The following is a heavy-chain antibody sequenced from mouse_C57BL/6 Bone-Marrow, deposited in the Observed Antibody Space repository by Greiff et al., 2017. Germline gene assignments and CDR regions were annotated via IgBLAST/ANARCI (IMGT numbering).Heavy chain of an antibody. V-gene: IGHV1-59*01. Sequence: QVQLQQPGAELVRPGTSVKLSCKASGYTFTSYWMHWVKQRPGQGLEWIGVIDPSDSYTNYNQKFKGKATLTVDTSSSTAYMELRSLTSEDSAVYFCARKMGLRHDYWGQGTTLTVSS. CDR2: IDPSDSYT. CDR1: GYTFTSYW. D-gene: IGHD2-4*01. J-gene: IGHJ2*01. CDR3: ARKMGLRHDY.